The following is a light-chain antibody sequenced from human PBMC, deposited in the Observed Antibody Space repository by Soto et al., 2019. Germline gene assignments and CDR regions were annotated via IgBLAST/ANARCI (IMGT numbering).Light chain of an antibody. V-gene: IGKV3-11*01. Sequence: EIVLTQSPATLSLSPGERATLSCRASQSVRSYLAWYQQKPGQAPRLLIYDASNRATGIPARFSGSGSGTDFNLTISSLEPEDFAVYYCQQRLNWPRTFGQGTKVEIK. CDR3: QQRLNWPRT. CDR1: QSVRSY. J-gene: IGKJ1*01. CDR2: DAS.